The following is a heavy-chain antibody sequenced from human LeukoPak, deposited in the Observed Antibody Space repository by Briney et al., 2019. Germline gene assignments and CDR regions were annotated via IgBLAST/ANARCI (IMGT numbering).Heavy chain of an antibody. CDR3: ARGDYYDSGTSFIDAFDI. CDR1: GFTFSSYW. Sequence: GGSLRLSCAASGFTFSSYWMSWVRRAPGKGLEWVANINQDGSAKYYVDSVKGRFTISKDNAKKSLYLLMNSLRAEDTAVYYCARGDYYDSGTSFIDAFDIWGQGTKVTVSS. J-gene: IGHJ3*02. CDR2: INQDGSAK. D-gene: IGHD3-10*01. V-gene: IGHV3-7*01.